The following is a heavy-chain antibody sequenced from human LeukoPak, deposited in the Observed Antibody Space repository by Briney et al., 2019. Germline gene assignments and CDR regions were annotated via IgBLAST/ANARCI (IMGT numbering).Heavy chain of an antibody. CDR2: INPNSGGT. J-gene: IGHJ4*02. Sequence: ASVKVSCKASGYTFTGYYMHWVRQAPGQGLEWMGWINPNSGGTNYAQKFQGRVTMTRDTSISTAYMELSRLRSDDTAVYYCARGYSSGYSLGWDQVDYWGQGTLVTVSS. CDR3: ARGYSSGYSLGWDQVDY. CDR1: GYTFTGYY. D-gene: IGHD3-22*01. V-gene: IGHV1-2*02.